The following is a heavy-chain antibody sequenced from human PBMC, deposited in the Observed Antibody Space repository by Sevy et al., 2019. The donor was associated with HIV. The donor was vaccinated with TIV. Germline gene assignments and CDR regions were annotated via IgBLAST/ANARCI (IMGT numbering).Heavy chain of an antibody. CDR2: IFSDGITT. V-gene: IGHV3-33*01. J-gene: IGHJ4*02. CDR1: GFTFSNSG. Sequence: GGCLRLSCAASGFTFSNSGMHWVRQSPGKGLEWVASIFSDGITTYYGDSVKGRFTVFRDNSKSTLYLQINSLRVEESDIYYCTRESPSDWYLDSWGQGTLVTVSS. D-gene: IGHD6-19*01. CDR3: TRESPSDWYLDS.